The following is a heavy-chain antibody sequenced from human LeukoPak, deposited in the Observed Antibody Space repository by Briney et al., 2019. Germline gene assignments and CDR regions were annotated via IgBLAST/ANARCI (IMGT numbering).Heavy chain of an antibody. CDR3: ARGYNSGWYERYFDL. J-gene: IGHJ2*01. V-gene: IGHV4-61*01. CDR1: GGSVSSGSYY. D-gene: IGHD6-19*01. CDR2: IYYSGNT. Sequence: SGTLSLTCTISGGSVSSGSYYWSWIRQPPGKGLQWIGYIYYSGNTNYNPSLKSRVIISVDTSKNQFSLKLSSVTAADTAVYYCARGYNSGWYERYFDLWGRGTLVTVSS.